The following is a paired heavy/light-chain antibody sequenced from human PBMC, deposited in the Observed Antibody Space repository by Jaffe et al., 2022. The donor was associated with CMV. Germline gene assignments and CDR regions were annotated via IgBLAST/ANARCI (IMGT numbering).Light chain of an antibody. CDR2: DSS. CDR3: QQRSNWPSWT. Sequence: ETVLTQSPATLSLSPGERATLSCWASQRVGDDLAWYQQKPGQAPRLLIYDSSNRAPGVPARFSGSGSGTDFTLTISSLEPEDFAIYYCQQRSNWPSWTFGQGTKVEFK. V-gene: IGKV3-11*01. J-gene: IGKJ1*01. CDR1: QRVGDD.
Heavy chain of an antibody. Sequence: EVQLVQSGAEVKKAGEPLRISCKASGYTFTDYWIGWARQLPGKAPEWMGIIYPGDSDTRYSPSFQGQVTISADKSVGTAYLRWLSLKASDTAMYYCTRHASGSFSTFGVWGQGTPVTVSS. CDR1: GYTFTDYW. D-gene: IGHD1-26*01. CDR2: IYPGDSDT. CDR3: TRHASGSFSTFGV. V-gene: IGHV5-51*01. J-gene: IGHJ4*02.